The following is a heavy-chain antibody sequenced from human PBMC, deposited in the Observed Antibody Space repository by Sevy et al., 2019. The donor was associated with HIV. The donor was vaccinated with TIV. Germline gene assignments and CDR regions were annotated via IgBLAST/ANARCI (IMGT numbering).Heavy chain of an antibody. V-gene: IGHV1-18*04. CDR3: ARDPSNTGGWIFYFDH. CDR1: GYTFTTYA. Sequence: ASVKVSCKASGYTFTTYAISWVRQAPGQGLEWMGWISTYNGDTNYAQNVQGRVTMTTDTSTTTAYMGSRSLRSDDTAVYYCARDPSNTGGWIFYFDHWGQGTLVTVSS. D-gene: IGHD6-19*01. J-gene: IGHJ4*02. CDR2: ISTYNGDT.